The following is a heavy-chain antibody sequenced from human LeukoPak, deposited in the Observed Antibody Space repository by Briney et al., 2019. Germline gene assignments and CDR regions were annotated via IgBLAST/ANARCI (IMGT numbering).Heavy chain of an antibody. CDR1: KFTFSSYS. Sequence: GGSLRLSCAASKFTFSSYSMNWVRQAPGKGLVWVLSISTISSYMYYADSVKGRFTISRDNAKNSLDLQMNSLRVEDTAVYYCTRDRRGQWGAVAFNWFDPWGQGTLVTVSS. D-gene: IGHD6-19*01. CDR2: ISTISSYM. J-gene: IGHJ5*02. CDR3: TRDRRGQWGAVAFNWFDP. V-gene: IGHV3-21*01.